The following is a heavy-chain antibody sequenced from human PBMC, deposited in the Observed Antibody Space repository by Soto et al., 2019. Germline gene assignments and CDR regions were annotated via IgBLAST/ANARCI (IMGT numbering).Heavy chain of an antibody. J-gene: IGHJ6*02. CDR1: GFSLSTTGVG. D-gene: IGHD3-22*01. CDR3: THRIYYDSNGRSHFYMDV. V-gene: IGHV2-5*02. Sequence: QITLKESGPTLVKPTQTLTLTCTFSGFSLSTTGVGVAWIRQPPGKALEWLGLIYWDDDKRYSPSLKSRLTITKDTSKNQVVLTMTNMDPVDTGTYYCTHRIYYDSNGRSHFYMDVWGQGTTVTVSS. CDR2: IYWDDDK.